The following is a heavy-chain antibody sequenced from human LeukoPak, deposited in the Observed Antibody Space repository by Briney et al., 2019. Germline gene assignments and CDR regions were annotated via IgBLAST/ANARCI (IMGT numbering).Heavy chain of an antibody. J-gene: IGHJ4*02. CDR2: IFPGDSDT. D-gene: IGHD1-14*01. Sequence: GESLKISCKGSGYIFSTYWIGWVRQMPGKGLEWMGIIFPGDSDTRYSPSFQGQVTISADKPISTAYLQWSSLKASDSAMYYCARFSTPEPFYWGQGTLVTVSS. V-gene: IGHV5-51*04. CDR3: ARFSTPEPFY. CDR1: GYIFSTYW.